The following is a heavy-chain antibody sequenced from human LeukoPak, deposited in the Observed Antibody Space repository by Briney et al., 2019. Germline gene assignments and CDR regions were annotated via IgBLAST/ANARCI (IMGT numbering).Heavy chain of an antibody. J-gene: IGHJ4*02. Sequence: SVKVSCKASGGTFTSYAISWVRQAPGQGLEWMGGIIPIFGTANYAQKFQGRVTITTDESTSTAYMELSSLRSEDTAVYYCARDTRGYSYAFDYWGQGTLVTVSS. CDR1: GGTFTSYA. V-gene: IGHV1-69*05. CDR2: IIPIFGTA. D-gene: IGHD5-18*01. CDR3: ARDTRGYSYAFDY.